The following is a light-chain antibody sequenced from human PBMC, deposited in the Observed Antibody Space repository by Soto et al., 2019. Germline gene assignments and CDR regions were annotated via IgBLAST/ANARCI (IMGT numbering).Light chain of an antibody. CDR1: QGISSY. CDR3: QQLNSYPLN. CDR2: AAS. Sequence: DIQLTQSPSFLSASVGDRVTITCRASQGISSYLAWYQQKPVKAPKLLIYAASTLQSGVPSRFSGSGSGTEFTLTISSLQPEDYATYYCQQLNSYPLNFGGGTKVEIK. V-gene: IGKV1-9*01. J-gene: IGKJ4*01.